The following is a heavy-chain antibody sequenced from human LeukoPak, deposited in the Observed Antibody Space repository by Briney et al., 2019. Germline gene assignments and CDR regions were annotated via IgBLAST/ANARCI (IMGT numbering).Heavy chain of an antibody. D-gene: IGHD4-17*01. J-gene: IGHJ6*03. CDR3: AFGDYAGRYYYYYYYMDV. CDR1: GYTFTSYY. V-gene: IGHV1-2*02. Sequence: ASVKVSCKASGYTFTSYYIHWVRQAPGQGLEWMGWINPNSGGTNYEQKFQGRVTMTRDTSISTAYMQLSGLRSDDTAVYYCAFGDYAGRYYYYYYYMDVWGKGTTVTVSS. CDR2: INPNSGGT.